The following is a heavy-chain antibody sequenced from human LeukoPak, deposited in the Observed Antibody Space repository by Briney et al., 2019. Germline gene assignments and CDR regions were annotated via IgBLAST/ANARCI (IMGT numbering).Heavy chain of an antibody. D-gene: IGHD3-10*01. V-gene: IGHV3-23*01. CDR1: GFTFSDYY. CDR2: ISGSGGST. CDR3: AKEYGSGSYPADY. Sequence: PGGSLRLSCAASGFTFSDYYMSWIRQAPGKGLEWVSGISGSGGSTYYTDSVKGRFTISRDTSRNTLYLQMNSLTAEDTAVYYCAKEYGSGSYPADYWGQGTLVTVSS. J-gene: IGHJ4*02.